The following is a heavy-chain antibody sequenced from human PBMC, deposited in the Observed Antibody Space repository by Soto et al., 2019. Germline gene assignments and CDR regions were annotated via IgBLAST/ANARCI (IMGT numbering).Heavy chain of an antibody. V-gene: IGHV3-30-3*01. Sequence: PGGSLRLSCTASGFTFSSYAMHWVRQAPGKGLEWVAVISHDGSDTYYADSVKGRFTISRDNSKNTLYLQMNSLRAEDTAVYYCAKEAPTGYWGQGTLVTVSS. CDR2: ISHDGSDT. J-gene: IGHJ4*02. CDR3: AKEAPTGY. CDR1: GFTFSSYA.